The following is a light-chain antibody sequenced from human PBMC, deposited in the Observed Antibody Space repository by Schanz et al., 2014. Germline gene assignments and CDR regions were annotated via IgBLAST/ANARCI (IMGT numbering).Light chain of an antibody. J-gene: IGKJ1*01. Sequence: EIVLTQSPGTLSLSPGERATLSCRASQSVSSSYFVWYQQKPGQAPRLLIYGASNRATGIPDRFSGSGSGTDFTLNISRLEPGDFAVYYCQHYDSSPRGPWTFGQGTKVEIK. CDR3: QHYDSSPRGPWT. CDR1: QSVSSSY. V-gene: IGKV3-20*01. CDR2: GAS.